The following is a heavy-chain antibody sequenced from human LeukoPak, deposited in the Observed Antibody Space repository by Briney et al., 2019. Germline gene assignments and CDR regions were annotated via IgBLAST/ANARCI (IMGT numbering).Heavy chain of an antibody. CDR2: IIPIFGTA. CDR1: GYTFTTYG. V-gene: IGHV1-69*13. D-gene: IGHD1-26*01. Sequence: ASVKVSCKASGYTFTTYGISWERQAPGQGLEWMGGIIPIFGTANYAQKFQGRVTITADESTSTAYMELSSLRSEDTAVYYCARDRSGSYLDYWGQGTLVTVSS. J-gene: IGHJ4*02. CDR3: ARDRSGSYLDY.